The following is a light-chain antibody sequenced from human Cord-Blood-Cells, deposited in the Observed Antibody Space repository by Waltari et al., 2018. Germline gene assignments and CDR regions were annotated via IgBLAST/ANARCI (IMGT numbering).Light chain of an antibody. CDR1: SSDVGGYNY. J-gene: IGLJ1*01. Sequence: QSALTQPRSVSGSPGQSVTISCTGTSSDVGGYNYVPCYQQHPGKAPKLMIYACSKRPSGVPDRFSGSKSGNTASLTISGLQAEDEADYYCCSYAGSYTYLFGTGTKVTVL. CDR2: ACS. CDR3: CSYAGSYTYL. V-gene: IGLV2-11*01.